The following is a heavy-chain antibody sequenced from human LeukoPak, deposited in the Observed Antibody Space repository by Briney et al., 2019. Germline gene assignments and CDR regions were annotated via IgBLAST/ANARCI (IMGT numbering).Heavy chain of an antibody. CDR2: FDPDDGET. D-gene: IGHD1-1*01. V-gene: IGHV1-24*01. CDR1: GYSLIDLS. CDR3: AADSQKTEVPATDH. J-gene: IGHJ4*02. Sequence: ASVKVSCKVSGYSLIDLSMYWVRQAPGKGLEWMGGFDPDDGETTYAQRFKGRVTMTEDTSTDTAYMELSNLRSDDTAVYYCAADSQKTEVPATDHWGQGALVTVSS.